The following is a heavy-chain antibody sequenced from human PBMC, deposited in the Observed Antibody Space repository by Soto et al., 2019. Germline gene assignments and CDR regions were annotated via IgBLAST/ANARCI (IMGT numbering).Heavy chain of an antibody. Sequence: QVQLVQSGAEVKKPGSSVKVSCKASGGTFSSYAISWVRQAPGQGLEWMGGIIPIFGTANYAQKFQGRVTITADESTSTAYMGLSSLISEDTAVYYCARAAHCSSTSCYSWFDPWGQGTLVTVSS. CDR3: ARAAHCSSTSCYSWFDP. CDR2: IIPIFGTA. D-gene: IGHD2-2*02. CDR1: GGTFSSYA. J-gene: IGHJ5*02. V-gene: IGHV1-69*01.